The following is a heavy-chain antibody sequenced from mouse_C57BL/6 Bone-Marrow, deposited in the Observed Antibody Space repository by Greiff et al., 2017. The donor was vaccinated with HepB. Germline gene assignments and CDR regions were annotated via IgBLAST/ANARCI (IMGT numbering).Heavy chain of an antibody. J-gene: IGHJ1*03. Sequence: VQLQQSGAELVKPGASVKLSCKASGYTFTSYWMQWVKQRPGQGLEWIGEIDPSDSYTNYNQKFKGKATLTVDTSSSTAYMQLSSLTSEDSAVYYCARRDWIYEYDRNWYFDVWGTGTTVTVSS. CDR2: IDPSDSYT. CDR1: GYTFTSYW. D-gene: IGHD2-4*01. V-gene: IGHV1-50*01. CDR3: ARRDWIYEYDRNWYFDV.